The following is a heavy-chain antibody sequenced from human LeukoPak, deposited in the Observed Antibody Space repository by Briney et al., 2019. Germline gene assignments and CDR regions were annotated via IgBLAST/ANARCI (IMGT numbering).Heavy chain of an antibody. D-gene: IGHD4-23*01. CDR2: ISGSGGST. CDR1: GFTFSSYA. V-gene: IGHV3-23*01. CDR3: AKVYGGNSYAFDI. Sequence: TGGSLRLSCAASGFTFSSYAMSWVRQAPGKGLEGISAISGSGGSTYYADSVKGRLTISRDNSKNTLYLQMNSLRAEDTAVYYCAKVYGGNSYAFDIWGQGTMVTVSS. J-gene: IGHJ3*02.